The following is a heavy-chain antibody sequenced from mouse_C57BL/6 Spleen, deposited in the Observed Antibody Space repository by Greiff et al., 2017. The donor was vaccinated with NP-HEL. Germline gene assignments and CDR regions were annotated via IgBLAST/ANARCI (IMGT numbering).Heavy chain of an antibody. D-gene: IGHD2-3*01. CDR1: GYTFTSYW. CDR3: ARKGNYDGYCGYYAMDY. CDR2: IDPNSGGT. J-gene: IGHJ4*01. V-gene: IGHV1-72*01. Sequence: QVQLQQPGAELVKPGASVKLSCKASGYTFTSYWMHWVKQRPGRGLEWIGRIDPNSGGTKYNEKFKSKAPLTVDKPSSTAYMQLSILTSEDSAVYYSARKGNYDGYCGYYAMDYWGQGTSVTVSS.